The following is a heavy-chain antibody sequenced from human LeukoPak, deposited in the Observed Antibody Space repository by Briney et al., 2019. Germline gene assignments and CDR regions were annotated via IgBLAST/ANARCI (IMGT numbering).Heavy chain of an antibody. D-gene: IGHD6-13*01. V-gene: IGHV3-9*01. CDR1: GFTFDDYA. Sequence: GGSLRLSCAASGFTFDDYAMHWVRQAPGKGLEWVSGISWNSGSIGYADSVKGRFTISRDNAKISLYLQMNSLRAEDTALYYCAKDITAGIFDYWGQGTLVTVSS. CDR2: ISWNSGSI. CDR3: AKDITAGIFDY. J-gene: IGHJ4*02.